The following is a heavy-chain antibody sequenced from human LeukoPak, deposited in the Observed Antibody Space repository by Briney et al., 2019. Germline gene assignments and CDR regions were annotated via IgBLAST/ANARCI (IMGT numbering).Heavy chain of an antibody. Sequence: ALRLSCAASGFTFDDYAMHWVRQAPGKGLEWVSGISWNSGSIGYADSVKGRFTISRDNSKNTLYLQMNSLRAEDTAVYYCARETSSSSGLDYWGQGTLVTVSS. CDR3: ARETSSSSGLDY. V-gene: IGHV3-9*01. CDR2: ISWNSGSI. J-gene: IGHJ4*02. CDR1: GFTFDDYA. D-gene: IGHD6-6*01.